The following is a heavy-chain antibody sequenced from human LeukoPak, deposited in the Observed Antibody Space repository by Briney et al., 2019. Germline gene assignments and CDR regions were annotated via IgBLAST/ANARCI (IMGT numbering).Heavy chain of an antibody. D-gene: IGHD3-22*01. CDR2: ISWNSGSI. Sequence: PGRSLRLSCAASGFTFDDYAMHWVRQAPGKGLEWVSGISWNSGSIGYADSVKGRFTISRDNAKNSLYLQMNSLKAEDTAVYYCARDTDYYDSSGYYWGQGTLVTVSS. J-gene: IGHJ4*02. CDR1: GFTFDDYA. CDR3: ARDTDYYDSSGYY. V-gene: IGHV3-9*01.